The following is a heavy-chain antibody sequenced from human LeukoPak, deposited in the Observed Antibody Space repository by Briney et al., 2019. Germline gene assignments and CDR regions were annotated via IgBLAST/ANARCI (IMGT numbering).Heavy chain of an antibody. J-gene: IGHJ4*02. CDR2: INHSGST. V-gene: IGHV4-31*03. CDR3: ARGLSRVAARRANSPFDY. Sequence: PSETLSLTCTVSGGSISSGGYYWSWIRQHPGKGLEWIGEINHSGSTNYNPSLKSRVTISVDTSKNQFSLKLSSVTAADTAVYYCARGLSRVAARRANSPFDYWGQGTLVTVSS. CDR1: GGSISSGGYY. D-gene: IGHD6-6*01.